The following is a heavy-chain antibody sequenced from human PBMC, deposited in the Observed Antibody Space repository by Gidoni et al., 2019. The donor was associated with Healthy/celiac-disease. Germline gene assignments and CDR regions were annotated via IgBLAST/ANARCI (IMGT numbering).Heavy chain of an antibody. CDR3: ASIVGANWYFDL. D-gene: IGHD1-26*01. V-gene: IGHV3-9*01. CDR1: GFTFDDYA. J-gene: IGHJ2*01. CDR2: ISWNSGSI. Sequence: DVQLVESGGGLVQPGRSLRLSCAASGFTFDDYAMHWVRQAPGKGLEWVSGISWNSGSISYADSVKGRFTISRDNAKNSLYLQMNSLRAEDTALYYCASIVGANWYFDLWGRGTLVTVSS.